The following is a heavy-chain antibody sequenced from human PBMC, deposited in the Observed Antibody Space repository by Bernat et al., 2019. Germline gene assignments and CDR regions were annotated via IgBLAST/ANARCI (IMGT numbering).Heavy chain of an antibody. D-gene: IGHD2-8*01. CDR3: TTGYCSNGVCYTYFDH. CDR1: GFSFSNAW. CDR2: IKRKNDGGTT. Sequence: EVQLVESGGGLVKPGGSLRLSCAASGFSFSNAWMSWVRQAPGKGLEWVGRIKRKNDGGTTDNAAPVKGRFTYSSDDAKTTLYLQMNSLKTEDTAVYYCTTGYCSNGVCYTYFDHWGQGTLVTVSS. V-gene: IGHV3-15*01. J-gene: IGHJ4*02.